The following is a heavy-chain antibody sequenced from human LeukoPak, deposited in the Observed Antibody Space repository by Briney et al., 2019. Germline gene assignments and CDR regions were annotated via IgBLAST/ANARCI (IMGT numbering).Heavy chain of an antibody. CDR2: INDGGSTR. D-gene: IGHD7-27*01. CDR3: VRDNGGEFL. J-gene: IGHJ4*02. V-gene: IGHV3-74*03. Sequence: GGSLRLSCVVSGFTVGSYWMQWVRQTPEKGLVWVAHINDGGSTRTYADSVKGRFTASKDIAKNTLYLQMNSLTAEDTAVYYCVRDNGGEFLWGQGTLVTVSS. CDR1: GFTVGSYW.